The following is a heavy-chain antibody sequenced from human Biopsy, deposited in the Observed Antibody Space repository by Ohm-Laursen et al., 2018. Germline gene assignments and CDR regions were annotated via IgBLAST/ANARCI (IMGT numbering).Heavy chain of an antibody. D-gene: IGHD1-26*01. Sequence: SLRLSCVASGFAFNLYEMNWVRQAPGKGMEWISYIYGGGSPVSYADSVKGRFTISRDNAQNSLYLHMNSLRAENTAVYYCARLNSGTYDASDLWGQGTMVIVSS. CDR2: IYGGGSPV. CDR1: GFAFNLYE. V-gene: IGHV3-48*03. CDR3: ARLNSGTYDASDL. J-gene: IGHJ3*01.